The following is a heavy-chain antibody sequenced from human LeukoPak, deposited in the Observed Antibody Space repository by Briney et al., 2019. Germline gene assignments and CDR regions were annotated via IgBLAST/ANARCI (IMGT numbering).Heavy chain of an antibody. CDR2: ISYNGNQ. CDR3: ARDPLDISRWANAFDI. Sequence: GGSLRLSCAASGFTFSSYSMNWVRQAPVKALEWVAFISYNGNQKYGDSVKGRFTISRDNSKNTLYLQMNGLRPEDTAVYYCARDPLDISRWANAFDIWGQGTMVTVSS. D-gene: IGHD2-2*03. CDR1: GFTFSSYS. J-gene: IGHJ3*02. V-gene: IGHV3-30*03.